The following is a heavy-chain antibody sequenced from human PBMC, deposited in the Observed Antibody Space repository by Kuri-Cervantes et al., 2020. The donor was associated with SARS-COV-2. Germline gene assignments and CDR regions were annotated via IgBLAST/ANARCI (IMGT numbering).Heavy chain of an antibody. CDR1: GFIFSNYW. V-gene: IGHV3-7*01. CDR3: ARRLGSYYAFDI. CDR2: IKQDGSEE. D-gene: IGHD1-26*01. J-gene: IGHJ3*02. Sequence: GGSLRLSCAGSGFIFSNYWMTWVRQAPGKGLEWVANIKQDGSEEYYVDSVKGRFTISRDNSKNTLYLQMNSLRAEDTAVYYCARRLGSYYAFDIWGQGTMVTVSS.